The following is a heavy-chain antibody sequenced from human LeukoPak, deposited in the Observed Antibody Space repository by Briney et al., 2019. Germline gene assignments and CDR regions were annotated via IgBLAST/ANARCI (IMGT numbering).Heavy chain of an antibody. CDR1: GYTFIGYY. Sequence: GASVKVSCKASGYTFIGYYMHWGRQAPGQGLEWMGWINPNSGGTDYEQKFQGRVTMTRDTSISTAYMELSRLRSDDTAVYYCVRDRYYGSGSFYQMDVWGRGTTVTVSS. CDR3: VRDRYYGSGSFYQMDV. D-gene: IGHD3-10*01. V-gene: IGHV1-2*02. J-gene: IGHJ6*02. CDR2: INPNSGGT.